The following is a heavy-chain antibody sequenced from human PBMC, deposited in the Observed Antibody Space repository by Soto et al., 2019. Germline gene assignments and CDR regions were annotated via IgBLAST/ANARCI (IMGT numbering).Heavy chain of an antibody. V-gene: IGHV3-30-3*01. D-gene: IGHD2-15*01. CDR1: GFTFSGFA. Sequence: QVQLVESGGGVVQPGRSLRLSCAASGFTFSGFAMHWVRQAPGKGLEWVAVISYDGSNNYYADSVKGRFTISRDNSKNTLYVQMNSLRAEDTAVYYCARFKGCSGGSCYSHFDYWGQGTLVTVSS. CDR2: ISYDGSNN. J-gene: IGHJ4*02. CDR3: ARFKGCSGGSCYSHFDY.